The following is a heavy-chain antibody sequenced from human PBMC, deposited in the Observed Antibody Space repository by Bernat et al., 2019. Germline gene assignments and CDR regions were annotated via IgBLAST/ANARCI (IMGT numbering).Heavy chain of an antibody. J-gene: IGHJ4*02. CDR2: ISGSGGST. D-gene: IGHD3-22*01. V-gene: IGHV3-23*01. CDR1: GFTFSSYA. Sequence: EVQLLESGGGLVQPGGSLRLSCAASGFTFSSYAMSWVRQAPGKGLEWVSAISGSGGSTYYADSVKGRFTISRDNAKNTLYLQMNGLRAEDTAVYYCAGLTMIVVAGGFDYWGQGTLVTVSS. CDR3: AGLTMIVVAGGFDY.